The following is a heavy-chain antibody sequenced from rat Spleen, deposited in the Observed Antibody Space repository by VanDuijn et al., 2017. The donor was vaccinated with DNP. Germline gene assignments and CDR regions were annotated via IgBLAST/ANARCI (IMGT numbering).Heavy chain of an antibody. CDR3: ATTGYDGGYYTFDY. V-gene: IGHV5-58*01. D-gene: IGHD1-12*02. J-gene: IGHJ2*01. Sequence: EVQLVESGGGLVQPGRSMKLSCAASGFTFSSYWMYWIRQAPGKGLEWVSSINTDGGSTYYPDSVKGRFTISRDIAKSTLYLQMDSLRSEDTATYYCATTGYDGGYYTFDYWGQGVMVTVSS. CDR2: INTDGGST. CDR1: GFTFSSYW.